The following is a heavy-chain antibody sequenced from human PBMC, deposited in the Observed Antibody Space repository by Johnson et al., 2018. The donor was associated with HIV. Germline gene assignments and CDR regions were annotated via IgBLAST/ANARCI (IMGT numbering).Heavy chain of an antibody. CDR3: ARDDSSSNGRAFDI. V-gene: IGHV3-30*14. D-gene: IGHD6-6*01. CDR1: GFTFSRYA. CDR2: ISNDGSDK. Sequence: QVQLVESGGGVVQPGRSLRLSCAASGFTFSRYAMHWVRQAPGKGLEWVAVISNDGSDKYYANSVKGRFTISRDNSKNTLYLQMGSLRAEDMAVYYCARDDSSSNGRAFDIWGQGTMVTVSS. J-gene: IGHJ3*02.